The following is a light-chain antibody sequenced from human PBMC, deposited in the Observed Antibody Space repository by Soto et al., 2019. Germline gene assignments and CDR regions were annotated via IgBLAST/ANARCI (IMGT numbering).Light chain of an antibody. J-gene: IGKJ1*01. Sequence: IKMPQSPSCLSASVGDRLTVTGRASESISSYLKWYQQKPGKAPKLLIYAASSLQSGVPSRFSGSGSGTDFTLTISSLQPEDFATYDCQQSYSTPQTFGQGTKVDI. V-gene: IGKV1-39*01. CDR1: ESISSY. CDR3: QQSYSTPQT. CDR2: AAS.